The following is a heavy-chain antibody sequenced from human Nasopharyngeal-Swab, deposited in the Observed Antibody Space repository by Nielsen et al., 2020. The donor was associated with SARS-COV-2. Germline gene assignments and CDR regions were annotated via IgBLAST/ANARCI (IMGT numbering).Heavy chain of an antibody. CDR1: GFTFSSYG. V-gene: IGHV3-30*18. Sequence: GGSLRLSCAASGFTFSSYGMHWVRQAPGKGLEWVAVISYDGSNKYYADSVKGRFTISRDNSKNTLYLQMNSLRAEDTAVYYCAKSGIVAAGIFDYWGQGTLVTVSS. J-gene: IGHJ4*02. D-gene: IGHD6-13*01. CDR3: AKSGIVAAGIFDY. CDR2: ISYDGSNK.